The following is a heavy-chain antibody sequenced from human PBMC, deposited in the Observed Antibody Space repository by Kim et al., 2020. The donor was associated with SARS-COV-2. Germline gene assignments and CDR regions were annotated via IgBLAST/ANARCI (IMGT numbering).Heavy chain of an antibody. D-gene: IGHD2-2*01. J-gene: IGHJ6*02. CDR2: IYYSGST. Sequence: SETLSLTCTVSGGSISSGGYYWSWIRQHPGKGLEWIGYIYYSGSTYYNPSLKSRVTISVDTSKNQFSLKLSSVTAADTAVYYCARECGGSYCSSTSPSATYYYGMDVWGQGTTVTVSS. CDR1: GGSISSGGYY. V-gene: IGHV4-31*03. CDR3: ARECGGSYCSSTSPSATYYYGMDV.